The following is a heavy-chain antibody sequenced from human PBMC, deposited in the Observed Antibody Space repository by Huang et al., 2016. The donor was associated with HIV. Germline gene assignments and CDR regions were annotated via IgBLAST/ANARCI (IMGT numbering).Heavy chain of an antibody. Sequence: QVQLVESGGGLVKPGGSLRRSCAASGFTFSDYYLSWIRQAPGKGLEWGAYISSSSSTVYYADSVKGRFTISRDNGENSLYLQMNSLRAEDTALYYCAREKSTGVDYWGQGTLVTVSS. V-gene: IGHV3-11*01. CDR2: ISSSSSTV. CDR3: AREKSTGVDY. CDR1: GFTFSDYY. D-gene: IGHD4-17*01. J-gene: IGHJ4*02.